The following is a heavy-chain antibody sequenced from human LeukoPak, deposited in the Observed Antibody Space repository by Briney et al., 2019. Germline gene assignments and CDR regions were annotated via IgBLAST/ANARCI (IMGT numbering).Heavy chain of an antibody. CDR3: ARDLSGVTGYTYGRGIDY. CDR1: GFTFSSYE. V-gene: IGHV3-48*03. CDR2: ISSSGSTI. J-gene: IGHJ4*02. D-gene: IGHD5-18*01. Sequence: GGSLRLSCAASGFTFSSYEMNWVRQAPGKGLEWVSYISSSGSTIYYADSVKGRFTISRDNAKTSLYLQMNSLRAEDTAVYYCARDLSGVTGYTYGRGIDYWGQGTLVTVSS.